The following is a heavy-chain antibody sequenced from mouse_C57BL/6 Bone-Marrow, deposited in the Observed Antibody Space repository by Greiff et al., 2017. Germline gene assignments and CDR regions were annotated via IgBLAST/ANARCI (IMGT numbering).Heavy chain of an antibody. CDR1: GYAFSSSW. CDR2: IYPGEGDT. D-gene: IGHD2-5*01. J-gene: IGHJ2*01. Sequence: VQLQQSGPELVKPGASVKISCKASGYAFSSSWMNWVKPRPGKGLEWIGRIYPGEGDTNYNGKFKGKATLTADKSSSTAYMQLSSLTSEDSAVYFCARDPYYSIYFDYWGQGTTLTVSS. V-gene: IGHV1-82*01. CDR3: ARDPYYSIYFDY.